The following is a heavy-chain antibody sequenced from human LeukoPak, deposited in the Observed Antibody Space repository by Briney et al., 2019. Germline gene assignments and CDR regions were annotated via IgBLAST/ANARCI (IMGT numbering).Heavy chain of an antibody. V-gene: IGHV1-69*05. J-gene: IGHJ5*02. CDR2: IIPIFGTA. CDR1: GGTFSSYV. Sequence: SVKVSCKASGGTFSSYVISWVRQAPGQGLEWMGGIIPIFGTANYAQKFQGRVTITTDESTSTAYMELSSLRSEDTAVYYCAREHGYSSGWYFVGPSEQESYNWFDPWGQGTLVTVSS. CDR3: AREHGYSSGWYFVGPSEQESYNWFDP. D-gene: IGHD6-19*01.